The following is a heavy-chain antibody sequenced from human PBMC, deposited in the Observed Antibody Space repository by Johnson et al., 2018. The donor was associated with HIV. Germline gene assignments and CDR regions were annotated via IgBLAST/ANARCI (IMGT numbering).Heavy chain of an antibody. CDR2: LYSGGST. CDR3: AKDQERLLWFGTGGI. CDR1: GFTFNTYA. V-gene: IGHV3-NL1*01. D-gene: IGHD3-10*01. Sequence: QVQLVESGGGVVQPGRSLRLSCAASGFTFNTYAMNWVRQAPGKGLEWVSVLYSGGSTYYADFVKDRFIISRDNSKNTLYLQMNSLRAEDTAVYYCAKDQERLLWFGTGGIWGQGTMVTVSS. J-gene: IGHJ3*02.